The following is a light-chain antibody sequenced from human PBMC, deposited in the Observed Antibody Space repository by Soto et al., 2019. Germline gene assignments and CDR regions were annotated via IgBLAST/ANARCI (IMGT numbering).Light chain of an antibody. V-gene: IGLV2-14*01. Sequence: QSVLTQPASVSGSPGQSITISCTGTSSDIGGYNFVSWYQQHPGKAPKLMVYEVNNRPSGVSNRFSGSKSGNTASLTISGLQSEEEADYYCASFKTTTTLYVFGTGTKLTVL. J-gene: IGLJ1*01. CDR1: SSDIGGYNF. CDR3: ASFKTTTTLYV. CDR2: EVN.